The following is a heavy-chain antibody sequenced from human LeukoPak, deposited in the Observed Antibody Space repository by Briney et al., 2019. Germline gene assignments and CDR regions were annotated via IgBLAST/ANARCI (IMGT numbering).Heavy chain of an antibody. CDR1: GYTFTSYD. CDR3: ARSDTAMVIGANYYGMDV. D-gene: IGHD5-18*01. J-gene: IGHJ6*02. CDR2: ISAYNGNT. Sequence: ASVKVSCKASGYTFTSYDINWVRQAPGQGLEWMGWISAYNGNTNYAQKLQGRVTMTTDTSTSTAYTELRSLRSDDTAVYYCARSDTAMVIGANYYGMDVWGQGTTVTVSS. V-gene: IGHV1-18*01.